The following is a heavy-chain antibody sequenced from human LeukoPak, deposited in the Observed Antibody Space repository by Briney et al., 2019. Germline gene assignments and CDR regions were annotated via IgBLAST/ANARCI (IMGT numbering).Heavy chain of an antibody. V-gene: IGHV3-30-3*01. CDR1: GLTFSSYA. J-gene: IGHJ4*02. D-gene: IGHD3-10*01. Sequence: PGGSLRLSCAASGLTFSSYAMHWVRQAPGKGLEWVAVISYDGSNKYYADSVKGRFTISRDNSKNTLYLQMNSLRAEDTAVYYCARTFGSGSSYYFDYWGQGTLVTVSS. CDR2: ISYDGSNK. CDR3: ARTFGSGSSYYFDY.